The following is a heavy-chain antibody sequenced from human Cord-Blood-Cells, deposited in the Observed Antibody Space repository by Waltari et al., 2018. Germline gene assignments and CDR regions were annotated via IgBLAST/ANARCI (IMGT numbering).Heavy chain of an antibody. J-gene: IGHJ3*02. V-gene: IGHV4-31*03. CDR2: IYYSGST. CDR3: ARDSGDAAFDI. CDR1: GGSISSGGSL. D-gene: IGHD7-27*01. Sequence: QVHLQESGPGLVKPSQTLCLTCSVSGGSISSGGSLWSGIRQHPGQGLEWIGCIYYSGSTYYNPSLKSRVTISVDTSKNQFSLKLSSVTAADTAVYYCARDSGDAAFDIWGQGTMVTVSS.